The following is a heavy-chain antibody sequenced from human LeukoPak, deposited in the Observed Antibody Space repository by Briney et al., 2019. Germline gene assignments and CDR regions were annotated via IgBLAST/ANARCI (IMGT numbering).Heavy chain of an antibody. J-gene: IGHJ4*02. Sequence: GGSLRLSCAASGFTFSNAWMSWVRQAPGKGLEWVGRMKSKKDGGTTDYATPVKGRFTISRDDSKNTVYLQMNSLKTEDTALYYSSTFADDGYWGQGTLVTVSS. CDR3: STFADDGY. V-gene: IGHV3-15*01. CDR1: GFTFSNAW. CDR2: MKSKKDGGTT. D-gene: IGHD3-16*01.